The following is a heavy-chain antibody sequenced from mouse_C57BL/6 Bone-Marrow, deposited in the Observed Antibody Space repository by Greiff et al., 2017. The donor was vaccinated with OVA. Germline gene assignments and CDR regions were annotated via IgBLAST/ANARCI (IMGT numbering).Heavy chain of an antibody. J-gene: IGHJ2*01. Sequence: QVQLQQSGAELVRPGTSVKMSCKASGYTFTNYWIGWAKQRPGHGLEWIGDIYPGGGYTNYNEKFKGKATLTADKSSSTAYMQFSSLTSEDSAIDYCARLSGTCCDYWGQGTTLTVSS. CDR1: GYTFTNYW. CDR3: ARLSGTCCDY. D-gene: IGHD4-1*01. CDR2: IYPGGGYT. V-gene: IGHV1-63*01.